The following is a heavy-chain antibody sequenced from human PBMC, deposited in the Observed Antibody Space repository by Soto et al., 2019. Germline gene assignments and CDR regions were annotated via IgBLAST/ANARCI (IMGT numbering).Heavy chain of an antibody. CDR1: GFTFSSYA. V-gene: IGHV3-30-3*01. D-gene: IGHD1-26*01. CDR3: ARGETVSGSYYLGYYGMDV. CDR2: ISYDGSNK. J-gene: IGHJ6*02. Sequence: QVQLVESGGGVVQPGRSLRLSSAASGFTFSSYAMHWVRQAPGKGLEWVAVISYDGSNKYYADSVKGRFTISRDNSKNTLYLQMNSLRAEDTAVYYCARGETVSGSYYLGYYGMDVWGQGTTVTVSS.